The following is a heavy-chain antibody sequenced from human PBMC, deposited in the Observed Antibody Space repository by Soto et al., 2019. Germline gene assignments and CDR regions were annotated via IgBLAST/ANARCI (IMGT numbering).Heavy chain of an antibody. J-gene: IGHJ3*02. D-gene: IGHD2-15*01. Sequence: PSETLSLTCTFSCGSIISYYWSWIRQPAGKGLEWIGRIYTSGSTNYNPSLKSRVTMSVDTSKNQFSLKLSSVTAADTAVYYCARDSLYCSGGSCSNDAFDIWGQGTMVTVSS. CDR3: ARDSLYCSGGSCSNDAFDI. CDR2: IYTSGST. V-gene: IGHV4-4*07. CDR1: CGSIISYY.